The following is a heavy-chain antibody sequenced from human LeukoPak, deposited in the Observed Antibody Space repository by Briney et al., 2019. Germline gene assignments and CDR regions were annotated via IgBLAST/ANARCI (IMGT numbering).Heavy chain of an antibody. D-gene: IGHD3-9*01. Sequence: SVKVSCKASGYTFTSYAMNWVRQAPGQGLEWMGGIIPIFGTANYAQKFQGRVTITADESTSTAYMELSSLRSEDTAVYYCARGFVLRYFDWLNYWGQGTLVTVSS. CDR1: GYTFTSYA. CDR3: ARGFVLRYFDWLNY. CDR2: IIPIFGTA. V-gene: IGHV1-69*13. J-gene: IGHJ4*02.